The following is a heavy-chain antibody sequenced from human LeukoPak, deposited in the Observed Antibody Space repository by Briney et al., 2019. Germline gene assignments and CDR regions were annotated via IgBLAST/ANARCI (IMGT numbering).Heavy chain of an antibody. Sequence: GASVKVSCKPSGYTFTGYYMHLVRQAPGQGLEWTGRINPNSGGTNYAQTFQGRVTITRDTSISTPYMELSRVRSDDTVVYYCARVLDRGRIDYWGQGTLVTVSS. CDR3: ARVLDRGRIDY. CDR1: GYTFTGYY. J-gene: IGHJ4*02. CDR2: INPNSGGT. V-gene: IGHV1-2*05. D-gene: IGHD3-10*01.